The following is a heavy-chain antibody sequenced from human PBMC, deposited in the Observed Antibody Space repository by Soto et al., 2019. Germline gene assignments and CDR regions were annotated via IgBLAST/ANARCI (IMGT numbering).Heavy chain of an antibody. CDR1: NDSINNNNFY. V-gene: IGHV4-31*03. CDR3: ATSSIGDSSGYFPF. D-gene: IGHD3-22*01. Sequence: PSETLSLTCTVSNDSINNNNFYWSWIRQYPGKGLEWIGYIYHSGGTYYNPSLKSRVSISVDTSRNQFSLTLSAVTAADTAVYYCATSSIGDSSGYFPFWGQGTLVTVSS. CDR2: IYHSGGT. J-gene: IGHJ4*02.